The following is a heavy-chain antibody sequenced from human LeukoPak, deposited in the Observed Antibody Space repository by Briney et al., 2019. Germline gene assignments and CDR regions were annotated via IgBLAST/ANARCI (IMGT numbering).Heavy chain of an antibody. CDR3: ARDQTPFV. CDR2: IKSDGREK. V-gene: IGHV3-7*01. CDR1: GFTHSNYW. J-gene: IGHJ4*02. Sequence: PGGALRLSCAASGFTHSNYWVTWGRQAPGKGVEWVANIKSDGREKYYVDGVKGRFTLSRDNAKHSLYLQMNSLRAEDTAVYYCARDQTPFVWRQGTLVTVSS.